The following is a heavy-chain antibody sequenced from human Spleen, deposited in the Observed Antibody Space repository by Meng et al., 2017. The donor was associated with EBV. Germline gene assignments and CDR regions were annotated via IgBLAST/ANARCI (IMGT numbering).Heavy chain of an antibody. CDR2: INHSGQA. Sequence: QVQKRGQGLSKPWETLSFTCAARGASIGGDYWSWIRQPPGKGLEWLGEINHSGQANYNPSLKSRVTISVDTSNNQLSLKLSSLTAADTAVYYCVRGGYYSPCDYWGQGTLVTVSS. D-gene: IGHD2/OR15-2a*01. CDR1: GASIGGDY. J-gene: IGHJ4*02. V-gene: IGHV4-34*01. CDR3: VRGGYYSPCDY.